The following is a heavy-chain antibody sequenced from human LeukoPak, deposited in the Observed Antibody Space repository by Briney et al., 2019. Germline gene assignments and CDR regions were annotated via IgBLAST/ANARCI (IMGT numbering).Heavy chain of an antibody. D-gene: IGHD2-8*01. CDR1: GYTFTSYG. J-gene: IGHJ4*02. V-gene: IGHV1-18*01. Sequence: GASVKVSCKASGYTFTSYGISWVRQAPGQGLEWMGWISAYNGNTTYAQKLQGRVTMTTDTSTSTAYMELRSLRSDDTAVYYCARDRGDIVLMVYALGYWGQGTLVTVSS. CDR3: ARDRGDIVLMVYALGY. CDR2: ISAYNGNT.